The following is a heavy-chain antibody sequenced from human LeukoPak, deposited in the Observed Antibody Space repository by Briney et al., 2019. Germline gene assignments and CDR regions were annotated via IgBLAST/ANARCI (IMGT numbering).Heavy chain of an antibody. D-gene: IGHD6-13*01. CDR3: VRATKAIAAAGSDY. Sequence: GGSLRLSCSASGFTFSSYSMHWVRQAPGKGLEYVSAISSNGGSTYYADSVKGRFNIARDNSKNTLSLQMSGLRAEDTAVYYCVRATKAIAAAGSDYWGQGTLVTVSS. V-gene: IGHV3-64D*09. CDR2: ISSNGGST. J-gene: IGHJ4*02. CDR1: GFTFSSYS.